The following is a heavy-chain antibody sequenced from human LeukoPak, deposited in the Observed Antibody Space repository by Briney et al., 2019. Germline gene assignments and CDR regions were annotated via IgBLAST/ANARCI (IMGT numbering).Heavy chain of an antibody. CDR2: ISTYSGNT. CDR3: ARGYCRSTSCHEPPLYGMDV. D-gene: IGHD2-2*01. CDR1: GYTFTNYG. V-gene: IGHV1-18*04. J-gene: IGHJ6*02. Sequence: ASVKVSCKASGYTFTNYGFSWVRQAPGQGLEWMGWISTYSGNTNYAQQLRGRVTMTSDTSTSTVYMELRSLRSDDTAVYYCARGYCRSTSCHEPPLYGMDVWGQATTLTVS.